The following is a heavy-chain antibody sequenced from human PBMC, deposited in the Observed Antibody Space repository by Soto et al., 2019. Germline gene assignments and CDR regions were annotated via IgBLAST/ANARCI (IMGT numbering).Heavy chain of an antibody. V-gene: IGHV4-38-2*01. CDR2: IYHSGST. CDR1: AYSISSGYY. CDR3: ASYDFWSGVELGGGYYFDY. Sequence: SETLSLTCAVSAYSISSGYYWGWIRQPPGKGLEWIGSIYHSGSTYYNPSLKSRVTISVDTSKNQFSVTLRSVTAADTAAYYWASYDFWSGVELGGGYYFDYWAQGTLVTVSS. D-gene: IGHD3-3*01. J-gene: IGHJ4*02.